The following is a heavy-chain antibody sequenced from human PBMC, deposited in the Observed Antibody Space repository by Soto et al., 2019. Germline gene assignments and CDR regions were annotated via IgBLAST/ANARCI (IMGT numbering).Heavy chain of an antibody. D-gene: IGHD5-12*01. J-gene: IGHJ4*02. CDR3: ARDLRDGYNYGY. CDR1: GGTFSSYA. V-gene: IGHV1-69*13. Sequence: SVRVSCKASGGTFSSYAISWVRQAPGQGLEWMGGIIPIFGTANYAQKFQGRVTITADESTSTAYMELSSLRSEDTAVYYCARDLRDGYNYGYWGQGTLVTVSS. CDR2: IIPIFGTA.